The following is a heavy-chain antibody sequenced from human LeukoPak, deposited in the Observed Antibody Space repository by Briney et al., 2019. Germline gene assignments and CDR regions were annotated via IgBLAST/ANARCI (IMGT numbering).Heavy chain of an antibody. V-gene: IGHV3-74*01. CDR2: INTQGTYT. CDR3: VIDLGDYNDF. D-gene: IGHD2-15*01. J-gene: IGHJ4*02. Sequence: GGSPRLSCAVSGITFSSYWMHWVRQDPGRGLLWVSRINTQGTYTNYADSVKGRFTISRDNAKNTLYLQMSSLRADDTAVYYCVIDLGDYNDFWGQGTLVSVSS. CDR1: GITFSSYW.